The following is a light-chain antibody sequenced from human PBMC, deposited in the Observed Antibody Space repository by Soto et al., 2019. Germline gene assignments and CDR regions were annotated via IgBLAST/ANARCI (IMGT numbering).Light chain of an antibody. CDR3: CSYAGSYTFV. J-gene: IGLJ2*01. CDR2: DVS. Sequence: QSVLTQPASVSGSPGQSITNSCTGTSSDVGGYNYVSWYQQHPGKAPKLMIYDVSKRPSGVPDRFSGSKSGNTASLTISGLQAEDEADYYCCSYAGSYTFVFGGGTKVTVL. CDR1: SSDVGGYNY. V-gene: IGLV2-11*01.